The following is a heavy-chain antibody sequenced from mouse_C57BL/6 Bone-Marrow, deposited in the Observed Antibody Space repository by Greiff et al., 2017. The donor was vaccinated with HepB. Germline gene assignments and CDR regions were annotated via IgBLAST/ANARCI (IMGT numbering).Heavy chain of an antibody. D-gene: IGHD1-1*01. CDR3: ARTHYYGSSYWYFDV. J-gene: IGHJ1*03. CDR2: FHPYNDDT. CDR1: GYTFTTYP. Sequence: QVQLQQSGAELVKPGASVKMSCKASGYTFTTYPIEWMKQNHGKSLEWIGNFHPYNDDTKYNEKFKGKATLTVEKSSSTVYLELSRLTSDDSAVYYCARTHYYGSSYWYFDVWGTGTTVTVSS. V-gene: IGHV1-47*01.